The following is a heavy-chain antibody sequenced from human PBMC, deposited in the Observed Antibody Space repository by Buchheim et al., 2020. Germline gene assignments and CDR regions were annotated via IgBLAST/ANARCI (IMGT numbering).Heavy chain of an antibody. V-gene: IGHV4-4*07. J-gene: IGHJ6*02. D-gene: IGHD3-10*01. Sequence: QVQLQESGPGLVKPSETLSLTCTVSGGSISSYYWSWIRQPAGKGLEWIGRIYTSGSTNYNPSLKSRVTMSVDTSKNQFSLKLSSVTAADTAVYYCARDFFRGKNSVRRPNYGMDVWGQGTT. CDR2: IYTSGST. CDR1: GGSISSYY. CDR3: ARDFFRGKNSVRRPNYGMDV.